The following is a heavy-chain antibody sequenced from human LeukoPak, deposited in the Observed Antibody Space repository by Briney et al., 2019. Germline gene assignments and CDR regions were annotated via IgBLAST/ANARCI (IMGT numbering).Heavy chain of an antibody. Sequence: PSETQSLTCTVSGGSISSYYWSWIRQPPGKGLEWIGYIYYGGSTSYNPSLKSRVTISVDTSKNQFSLKLSSVTAADTAVYYCARGPRATTTVVIRRGSPFDYWGQGTLVTVSS. V-gene: IGHV4-59*12. CDR1: GGSISSYY. CDR2: IYYGGST. CDR3: ARGPRATTTVVIRRGSPFDY. D-gene: IGHD4-23*01. J-gene: IGHJ4*02.